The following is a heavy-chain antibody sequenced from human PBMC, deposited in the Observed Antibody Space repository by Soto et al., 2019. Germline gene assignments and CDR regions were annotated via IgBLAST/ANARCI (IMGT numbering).Heavy chain of an antibody. D-gene: IGHD3-3*01. CDR2: ISYDGSNK. CDR1: GFTFSSYA. CDR3: ARSHVLRFLVKLYYYYGMDV. V-gene: IGHV3-30-3*01. Sequence: QVQLVESGGGVVQPGRSLRLSCAASGFTFSSYAMHWVRQAPGKGLEWVAVISYDGSNKYYADSVKGRFTISRDNSKNTLYLQMNSLRAEDTAVYYCARSHVLRFLVKLYYYYGMDVW. J-gene: IGHJ6*01.